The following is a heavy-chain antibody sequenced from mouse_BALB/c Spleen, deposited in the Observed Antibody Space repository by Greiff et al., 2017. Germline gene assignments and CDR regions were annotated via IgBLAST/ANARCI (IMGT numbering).Heavy chain of an antibody. J-gene: IGHJ4*01. D-gene: IGHD2-4*01. CDR3: ARGYDYDGENYYAMDY. CDR2: IWAGGST. CDR1: GFSFTSYG. Sequence: VKLVESGPGLVAPSQSLSITCTVSGFSFTSYGVHWVRQPPGKGLEWLGVIWAGGSTNYNSALMSRLSISKDNSKSQVFLKMNSLQTDDTAMYYCARGYDYDGENYYAMDYWGQGTSVTVSS. V-gene: IGHV2-9*02.